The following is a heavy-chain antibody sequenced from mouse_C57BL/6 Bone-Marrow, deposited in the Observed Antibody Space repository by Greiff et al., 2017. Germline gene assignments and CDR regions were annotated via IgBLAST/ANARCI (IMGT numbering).Heavy chain of an antibody. CDR1: GYTFTSSG. CDR2: IYPRSGNS. J-gene: IGHJ2*01. CDR3: AREGVTTVVFDY. V-gene: IGHV1-81*01. Sequence: VQLQQSGAELARPGASVKLSCKASGYTFTSSGISWVKQRTGQGLEWIGEIYPRSGNSYYNEKFKGKATLTADKSSSTAYMELRSLTSEDSAVYFCAREGVTTVVFDYWGQGTTLTVSS. D-gene: IGHD1-1*01.